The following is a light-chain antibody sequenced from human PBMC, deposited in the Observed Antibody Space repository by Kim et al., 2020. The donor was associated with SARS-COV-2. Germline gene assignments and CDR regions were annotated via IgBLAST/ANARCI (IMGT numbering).Light chain of an antibody. CDR3: QSYDSSLSGSRV. V-gene: IGLV1-40*01. Sequence: VTIACTGSSSNIGAGYDVHWYQQLPGTAPKLLIYGNSNRPSGVPDRFSGSKSGTSASLAITGLQAEDEADYYCQSYDSSLSGSRVFGGGTKLTVL. CDR2: GNS. J-gene: IGLJ2*01. CDR1: SSNIGAGYD.